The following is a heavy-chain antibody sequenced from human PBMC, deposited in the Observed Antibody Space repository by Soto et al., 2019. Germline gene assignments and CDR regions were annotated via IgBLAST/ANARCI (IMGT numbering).Heavy chain of an antibody. Sequence: TLSLTCDVYSGSFNGYYWSWIRQPPGKGLEWIGEINHSGSSNYNPSLKSRVTMSVDTSKNQFSLKLSSVTAADTAVYYCARGAGYFDTSGYYPDYWGQGTLVTVSS. CDR1: SGSFNGYY. J-gene: IGHJ4*02. D-gene: IGHD3-22*01. V-gene: IGHV4-34*01. CDR2: INHSGSS. CDR3: ARGAGYFDTSGYYPDY.